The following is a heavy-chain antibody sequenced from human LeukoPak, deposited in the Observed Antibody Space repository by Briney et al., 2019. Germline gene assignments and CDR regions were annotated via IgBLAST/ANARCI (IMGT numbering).Heavy chain of an antibody. CDR3: ARGVAAAGPMWYFDY. J-gene: IGHJ4*02. D-gene: IGHD6-13*01. CDR1: GGSFSGYY. Sequence: SETLSLTCAVYGGSFSGYYWSWIRQPPGKGLEWIGEINHSGSTNYNPSLKSRVTISVDTSKNQFSLKLSSVTAADTAVYYCARGVAAAGPMWYFDYWGQGTLVTVSS. V-gene: IGHV4-34*01. CDR2: INHSGST.